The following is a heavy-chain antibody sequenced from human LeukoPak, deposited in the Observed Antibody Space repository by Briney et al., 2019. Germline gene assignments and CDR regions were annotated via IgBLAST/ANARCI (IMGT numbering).Heavy chain of an antibody. Sequence: PGGSLRLSCAASGFTFSNYAMHWVRQAPGKGLEWVALISYDGSNKYYADSVKGRFTISRDNAKNSLYLQMNSLRAEDTALYYCARDRCSGGRCYSLSVGYMDVWGKGTTVTVSS. CDR2: ISYDGSNK. J-gene: IGHJ6*03. D-gene: IGHD2-15*01. CDR3: ARDRCSGGRCYSLSVGYMDV. CDR1: GFTFSNYA. V-gene: IGHV3-30*04.